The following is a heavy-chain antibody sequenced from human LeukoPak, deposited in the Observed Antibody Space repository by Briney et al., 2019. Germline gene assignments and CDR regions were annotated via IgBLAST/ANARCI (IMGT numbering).Heavy chain of an antibody. CDR2: ISGSGGST. Sequence: GGSLRLSCAASGFTFSNYAMSWVRQAPGKGLEWVSAISGSGGSTYYADSVKGRFTISRDNSKNTLYLQMNSLRAEDTAVYYCAKLGGNWNYVADYWGQGTLVTVSS. CDR3: AKLGGNWNYVADY. J-gene: IGHJ4*02. CDR1: GFTFSNYA. V-gene: IGHV3-23*01. D-gene: IGHD1-7*01.